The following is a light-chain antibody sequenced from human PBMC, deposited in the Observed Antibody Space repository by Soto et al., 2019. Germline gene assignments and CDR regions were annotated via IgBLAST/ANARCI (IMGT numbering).Light chain of an antibody. CDR3: MQGTHWPPWT. CDR2: KVS. Sequence: DIVMTQSPLSLPVTPGEPASISCRSSQSLLQTNGYTYLDWFQQRPGQSPRRLIYKVSNRDSGVPDRFSGSGSGTDSTLKISRVEAEDVGVYYCMQGTHWPPWTFGQGTKVDIK. J-gene: IGKJ1*01. CDR1: QSLLQTNGYTY. V-gene: IGKV2-30*02.